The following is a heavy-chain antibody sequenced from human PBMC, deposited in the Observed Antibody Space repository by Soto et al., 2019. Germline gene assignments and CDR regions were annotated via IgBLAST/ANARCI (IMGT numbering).Heavy chain of an antibody. CDR2: ISASGGST. CDR1: GFTFSSYA. D-gene: IGHD2-15*01. Sequence: GGSLRLSCAASGFTFSSYAMSWVRQAPGKGLEWVSSISASGGSTYYTDSVKGRFTISRDNSKNTLYLQMNSLRAKDTAVYYCAKKDCTGGSCCRPFNHWGQGTLVTVSS. V-gene: IGHV3-23*01. CDR3: AKKDCTGGSCCRPFNH. J-gene: IGHJ4*02.